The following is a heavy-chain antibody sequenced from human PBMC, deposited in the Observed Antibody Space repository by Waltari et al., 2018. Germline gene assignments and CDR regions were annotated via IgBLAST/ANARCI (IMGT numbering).Heavy chain of an antibody. Sequence: QLQLQESGPGLVKPSETLSLTCTVSGGSISSSSYYWGWIPQPPGKGLEWIGSIYYIGSTYYNPSLKSRVTISVDTSKNQFSLKLSSVTAADTAVYYCARQYGDYPIEIDYWGQGTLVTVSS. CDR3: ARQYGDYPIEIDY. CDR2: IYYIGST. D-gene: IGHD4-17*01. CDR1: GGSISSSSYY. V-gene: IGHV4-39*01. J-gene: IGHJ4*02.